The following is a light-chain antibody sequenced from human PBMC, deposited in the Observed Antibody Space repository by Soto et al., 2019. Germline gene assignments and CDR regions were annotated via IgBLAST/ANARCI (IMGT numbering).Light chain of an antibody. CDR1: QSVSSY. Sequence: EIVLTQSPATLSLSPGERATLSCRASQSVSSYLAWYPQKPGQAPRLLIYDASNRATGIPARFSGSGSGTDFTLTLSSLEPEYFAVYYCQQRSNWPRSITFGQGTRLEIK. J-gene: IGKJ5*01. CDR2: DAS. V-gene: IGKV3-11*01. CDR3: QQRSNWPRSIT.